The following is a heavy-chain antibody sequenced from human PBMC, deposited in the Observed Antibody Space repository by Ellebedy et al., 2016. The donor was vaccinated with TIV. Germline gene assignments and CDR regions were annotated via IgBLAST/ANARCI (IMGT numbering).Heavy chain of an antibody. CDR2: NNPDSGGT. J-gene: IGHJ6*02. D-gene: IGHD2-15*01. CDR1: LCTFSSYA. Sequence: AASVKVSCKASLCTFSSYAISWVRQAPGQRLEWMGWNNPDSGGTNYAQKFQGRVTITADESTSTAYMELSSLRSEDTAVYYCVRVQPPVVVVAATPPYYYYGMDVWGQGTTVTVSS. V-gene: IGHV1-69*13. CDR3: VRVQPPVVVVAATPPYYYYGMDV.